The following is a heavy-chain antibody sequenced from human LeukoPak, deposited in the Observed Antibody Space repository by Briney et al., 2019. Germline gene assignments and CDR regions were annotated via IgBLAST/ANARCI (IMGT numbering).Heavy chain of an antibody. CDR3: ARTPSPLFAFDI. Sequence: GGSLRLSCAVSGFSLSDYWVHWVRQAPGKGLVWVSHINSDGSNTTNADSAKGRFTISRDSAKNTLYLQMNSLRAEDTAVYYCARTPSPLFAFDIWGQGTMVTVSS. CDR1: GFSLSDYW. V-gene: IGHV3-74*01. J-gene: IGHJ3*02. CDR2: INSDGSNT. D-gene: IGHD2-15*01.